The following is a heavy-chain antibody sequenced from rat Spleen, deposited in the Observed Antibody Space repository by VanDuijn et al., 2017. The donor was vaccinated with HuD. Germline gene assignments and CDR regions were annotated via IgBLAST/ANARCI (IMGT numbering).Heavy chain of an antibody. CDR3: ARSILADY. Sequence: EVQLVESGGGLVEPGRSLKLSCAASGFAFRNYGMAWVRQTLTKGLEWVAFINIGGGDTYYRDSVKGRFTISRDNAKNTQYLQMDSLRSEDTATYYCARSILADYWGQGVMVTVSS. J-gene: IGHJ2*01. CDR1: GFAFRNYG. CDR2: INIGGGDT. V-gene: IGHV5S14*01. D-gene: IGHD4-2*01.